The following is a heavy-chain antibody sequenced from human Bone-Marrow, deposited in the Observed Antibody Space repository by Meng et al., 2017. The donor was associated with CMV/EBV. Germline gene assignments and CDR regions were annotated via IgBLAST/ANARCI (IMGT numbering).Heavy chain of an antibody. D-gene: IGHD5-18*01. J-gene: IGHJ4*02. CDR1: GFTVSTNY. Sequence: DVQLVESGGGWVQPGGSLSLFFTASGFTVSTNYMTWVRQAQGKGLEWVSVIYNVDNTYYADSVKGRFTISRDNSKNTLYLQINGLRPEDTAVYYCARAPSKQLWLYNFDYWGQGALVTVSS. CDR3: ARAPSKQLWLYNFDY. V-gene: IGHV3-66*02. CDR2: IYNVDNT.